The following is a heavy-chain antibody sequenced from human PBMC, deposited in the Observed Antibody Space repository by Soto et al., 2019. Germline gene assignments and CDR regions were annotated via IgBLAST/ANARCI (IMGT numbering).Heavy chain of an antibody. CDR1: GGTFSSYA. CDR2: IIPIFGTA. J-gene: IGHJ4*02. CDR3: ARFSGSYWDFDY. V-gene: IGHV1-69*13. Sequence: ASVKVSCKASGGTFSSYAISWVRQAPGQGLEWMGGIIPIFGTANYAQKFQGRVTITADESTSTAYMELSSLRSEDTAVYYCARFSGSYWDFDYWGKGTLVTVSS. D-gene: IGHD1-26*01.